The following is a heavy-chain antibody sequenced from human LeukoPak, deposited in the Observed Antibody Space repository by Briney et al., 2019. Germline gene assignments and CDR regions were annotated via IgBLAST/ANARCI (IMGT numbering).Heavy chain of an antibody. Sequence: SETLSLTCTVSGGSISSSSYYWGWIRQPPGKGLESIGSIYYSGSTYYNPSLKSRVTISVDTSKNQFSLKLSSVTAADTAVYYCARLSWLGKRNYFDYWGQGTLVTVSS. CDR2: IYYSGST. CDR1: GGSISSSSYY. J-gene: IGHJ4*02. D-gene: IGHD6-13*01. CDR3: ARLSWLGKRNYFDY. V-gene: IGHV4-39*01.